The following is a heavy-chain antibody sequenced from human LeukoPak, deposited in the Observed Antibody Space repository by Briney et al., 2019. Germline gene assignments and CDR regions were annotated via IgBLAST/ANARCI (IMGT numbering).Heavy chain of an antibody. J-gene: IGHJ4*02. CDR2: IRYDGSKK. Sequence: PGGSLRLSCAASGFTFSSYGMHWVRLAPGKGLEWGASIRYDGSKKYYADFVKGRFTISRDNSKDTLFLQMNSLRAEDTAVYYCAKDRDWASAAGTDFDYWGQGTLVTVSS. V-gene: IGHV3-30*02. D-gene: IGHD6-13*01. CDR3: AKDRDWASAAGTDFDY. CDR1: GFTFSSYG.